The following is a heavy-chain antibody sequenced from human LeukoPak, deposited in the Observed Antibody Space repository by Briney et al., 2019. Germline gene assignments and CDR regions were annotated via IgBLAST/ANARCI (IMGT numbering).Heavy chain of an antibody. CDR1: GGSFSGYY. Sequence: SETLSLTCAVYGGSFSGYYWSWIRQPPGKGLEWIGSIYYSGSTYYNPSLKSRVTISVDTSKNQFSLKLSSVTAADTAVYYCARRSRFGELFDAFDIWGQGTMVTVSS. CDR2: IYYSGST. D-gene: IGHD3-10*01. V-gene: IGHV4-34*01. J-gene: IGHJ3*02. CDR3: ARRSRFGELFDAFDI.